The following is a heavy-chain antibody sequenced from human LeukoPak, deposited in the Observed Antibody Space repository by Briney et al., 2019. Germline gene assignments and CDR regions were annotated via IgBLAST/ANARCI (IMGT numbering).Heavy chain of an antibody. CDR1: GYSFPTYW. CDR2: NYPSDSDT. Sequence: PGESLKISCQGSGYSFPTYWIGWVRQVPGKGLEWIGINYPSDSDTTHSPSFQGQVTISADKSSSTAYLQWSSLKASDTAMYYCATPTGTRSDAFHMWGQGTMVTVSS. J-gene: IGHJ3*02. D-gene: IGHD4-17*01. CDR3: ATPTGTRSDAFHM. V-gene: IGHV5-51*01.